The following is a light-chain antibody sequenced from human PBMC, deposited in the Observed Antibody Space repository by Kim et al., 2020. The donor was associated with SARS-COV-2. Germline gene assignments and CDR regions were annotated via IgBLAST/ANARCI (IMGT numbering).Light chain of an antibody. CDR1: QTISTW. V-gene: IGKV1-5*03. Sequence: DIQMTQSPSTLSASVGDRVTITCRASQTISTWLAWYQQKPGKAPKLLLYLASTLESGVPSRFSGSGSGTEFTLTIDSLQPDAFATYYCQHYIRFPYTFGQGTKLEI. CDR2: LAS. CDR3: QHYIRFPYT. J-gene: IGKJ2*01.